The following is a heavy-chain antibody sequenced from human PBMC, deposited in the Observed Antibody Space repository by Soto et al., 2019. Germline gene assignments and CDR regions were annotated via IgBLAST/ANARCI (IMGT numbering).Heavy chain of an antibody. CDR3: VRTSLVVAVATREDF. Sequence: EVQLVESGGGLVQPGESLRLSCAASGFTFSNYWMHWVRQAPGKGLVWVSRIDSDGSRITYADFVKGRFTISRDNAKNTVYLHTNSRTAEDTAVYYCVRTSLVVAVATREDFWGQGTLVTVSS. CDR2: IDSDGSRI. CDR1: GFTFSNYW. V-gene: IGHV3-74*01. D-gene: IGHD2-15*01. J-gene: IGHJ4*02.